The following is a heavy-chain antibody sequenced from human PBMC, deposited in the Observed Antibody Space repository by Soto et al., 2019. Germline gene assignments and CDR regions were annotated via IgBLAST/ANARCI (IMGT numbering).Heavy chain of an antibody. CDR1: GGSVSSGSYY. CDR2: IYYSGST. Sequence: PSETLSLTCTVSGGSVSSGSYYWSWIRQPPGKGLEWIGYIYYSGSTNYNPSLKSRVTISVDTSKNQFSLKLSSVTAADTAVYYCARVRQDSSGYYYEDYWGQGTLVTVSS. J-gene: IGHJ4*02. V-gene: IGHV4-61*01. CDR3: ARVRQDSSGYYYEDY. D-gene: IGHD3-22*01.